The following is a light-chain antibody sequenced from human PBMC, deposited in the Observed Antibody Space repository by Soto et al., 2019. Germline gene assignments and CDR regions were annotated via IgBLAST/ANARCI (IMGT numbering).Light chain of an antibody. Sequence: DIQMTQSPASLSVSVGDRVTLTCKASQDIGNYLNWYQQKPGQAPKLLIYDAFNWEGGVPARFSGSGSGKDFSFTISSLQPEDIATYYCQQYDNLPLTFGQGTRLEIK. CDR2: DAF. CDR3: QQYDNLPLT. J-gene: IGKJ5*01. CDR1: QDIGNY. V-gene: IGKV1-33*01.